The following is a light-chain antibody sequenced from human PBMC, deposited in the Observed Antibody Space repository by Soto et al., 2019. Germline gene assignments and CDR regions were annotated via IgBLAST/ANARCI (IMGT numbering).Light chain of an antibody. CDR3: QQYNSYPIT. V-gene: IGKV1D-16*01. Sequence: DTQLTPSPSSLSASLGERCTITCRASQGISSWLAWYQQKPEKAPKPLIYAASSLQSGVPSRFSGSGSGTDFTLTISSLQPEDFATYYCQQYNSYPITFGQGTRLEIK. CDR2: AAS. J-gene: IGKJ5*01. CDR1: QGISSW.